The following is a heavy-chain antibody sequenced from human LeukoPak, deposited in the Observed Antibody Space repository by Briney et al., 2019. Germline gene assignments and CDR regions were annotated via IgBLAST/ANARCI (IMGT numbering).Heavy chain of an antibody. CDR1: GDSVSSNSAA. J-gene: IGHJ6*02. CDR2: TYYRSKWYN. Sequence: SQTLSLTCAISGDSVSSNSAAWNWIRQSPSKGLEWLGRTYYRSKWYNDYAVSVKSRITINPDTSKNQFSLQLNSVTPEDTAVYYCAREVTTGWYYYYGMEVWGQGTTVTVSS. CDR3: AREVTTGWYYYYGMEV. V-gene: IGHV6-1*01. D-gene: IGHD6-19*01.